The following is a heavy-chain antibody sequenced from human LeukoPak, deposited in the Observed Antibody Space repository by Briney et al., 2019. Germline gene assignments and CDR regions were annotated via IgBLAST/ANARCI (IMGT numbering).Heavy chain of an antibody. J-gene: IGHJ6*03. D-gene: IGHD3-10*01. CDR3: ARDLEIGELSTMGDYYYYYMDV. Sequence: ASVKVSCKASGYTFTSYGISWVRQAPGQGLEWMGWIGAYNGNTNYAQKLQGRVTMTTDTSTSTAYMELRSLRSDDTAVYYCARDLEIGELSTMGDYYYYYMDVWGKGTTVTVSS. V-gene: IGHV1-18*01. CDR1: GYTFTSYG. CDR2: IGAYNGNT.